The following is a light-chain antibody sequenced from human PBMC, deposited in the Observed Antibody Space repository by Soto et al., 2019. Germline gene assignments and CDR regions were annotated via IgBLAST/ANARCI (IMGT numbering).Light chain of an antibody. V-gene: IGKV1-6*01. CDR2: AAS. Sequence: AIQMTQFPSSLSASVGDRVTITCRASQAIRSDLGWYQQRPGKAPKLLIYAASSLQSGVPSRFSGSGSGTDFTLTISSLQPEDFATYYCLQDYNYPLIFGGGTKVEIK. CDR3: LQDYNYPLI. J-gene: IGKJ4*01. CDR1: QAIRSD.